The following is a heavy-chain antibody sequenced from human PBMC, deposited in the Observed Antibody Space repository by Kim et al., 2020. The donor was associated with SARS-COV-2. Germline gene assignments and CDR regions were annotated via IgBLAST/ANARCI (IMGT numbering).Heavy chain of an antibody. Sequence: SETLSLTCTVSGGSISSGSYYWSWIRQPAGKGLEWIGRIYTSGSTNYNPSLKSRVTISVDTSKNQFSLKLSSVTAADTAVYYCAIEGVHYDILTGVYYYYGMDVWGQETTVTVS. J-gene: IGHJ6*02. CDR2: IYTSGST. CDR1: GGSISSGSYY. V-gene: IGHV4-61*02. CDR3: AIEGVHYDILTGVYYYYGMDV. D-gene: IGHD3-9*01.